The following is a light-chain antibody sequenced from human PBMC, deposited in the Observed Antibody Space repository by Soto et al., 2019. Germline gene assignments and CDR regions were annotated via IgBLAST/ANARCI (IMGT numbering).Light chain of an antibody. Sequence: DIQMTQSPSTLSASVGDRVTITCRASQSISSWLAWYQQKPGKAPKLLIYDASSLESGVPSRFICSGSGTEFTLTISSLQPDDFASYYCQQYNSYSTFGQGTKV. J-gene: IGKJ1*01. CDR1: QSISSW. CDR2: DAS. V-gene: IGKV1-5*01. CDR3: QQYNSYST.